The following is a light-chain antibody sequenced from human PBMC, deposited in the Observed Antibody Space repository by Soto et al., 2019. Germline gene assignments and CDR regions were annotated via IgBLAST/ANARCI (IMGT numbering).Light chain of an antibody. CDR2: AVT. J-gene: IGLJ2*01. CDR3: TSYGGRDDTI. CDR1: GSDVGAYDR. V-gene: IGLV2-8*01. Sequence: QSVLTQPPSASGSPGQSVTISCTGTGSDVGAYDRVSWYQQHPGKPPKLIIYAVTDRTSGVPDRFSGSKSGNTASLTVSGLQAEDEADYYCTSYGGRDDTIFGGGTKVTVL.